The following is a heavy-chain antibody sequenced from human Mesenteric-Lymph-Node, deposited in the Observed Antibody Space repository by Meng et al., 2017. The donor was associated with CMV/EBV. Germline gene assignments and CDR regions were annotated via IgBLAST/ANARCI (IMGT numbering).Heavy chain of an antibody. CDR3: AKGYCTGTDCRTDYYYGMDV. Sequence: GESLKISCAASGFTFSSSWMTWVRQTPGKGLEWVANINPDGSVVNYADSVRGRFTISRDNSKSTLYLEMSSLRAEDTALYYCAKGYCTGTDCRTDYYYGMDVWGQGTTVTVSS. CDR2: INPDGSVV. D-gene: IGHD2-8*01. V-gene: IGHV3-7*01. CDR1: GFTFSSSW. J-gene: IGHJ6*02.